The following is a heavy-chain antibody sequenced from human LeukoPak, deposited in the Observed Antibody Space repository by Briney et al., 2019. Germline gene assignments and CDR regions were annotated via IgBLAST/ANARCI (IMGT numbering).Heavy chain of an antibody. J-gene: IGHJ4*02. CDR2: IYYSGGT. CDR3: ARDPPGERNY. V-gene: IGHV4-61*01. Sequence: NPSETLSLTCTVSGGSVSSGNYYWSWIRQPPGKGLEWIGYIYYSGGTNYNPSLKSRVTISVDTSKNQFSLKLSSVTAADTAVYYCARDPPGERNYWGQGTLVTVSS. D-gene: IGHD2-21*01. CDR1: GGSVSSGNYY.